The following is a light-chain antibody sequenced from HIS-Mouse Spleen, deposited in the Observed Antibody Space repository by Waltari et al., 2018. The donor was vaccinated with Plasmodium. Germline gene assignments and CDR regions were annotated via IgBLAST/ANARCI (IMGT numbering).Light chain of an antibody. CDR1: SSTLGSHT. Sequence: QSVLTQPPSASGTPGQRVTISCSGSSSTLGSHTVNWYQQLPGTAPKRLIYSNKQRPSGVPDRFAGCKSGTSASLAISGLQSEDEADYYCAAWDDSLNGPVFGGGTKLTVL. CDR2: SNK. CDR3: AAWDDSLNGPV. J-gene: IGLJ3*02. V-gene: IGLV1-44*01.